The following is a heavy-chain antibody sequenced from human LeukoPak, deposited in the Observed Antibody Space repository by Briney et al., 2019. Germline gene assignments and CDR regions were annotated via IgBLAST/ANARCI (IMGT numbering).Heavy chain of an antibody. CDR3: AAIRRFGELYY. J-gene: IGHJ4*02. CDR2: IYHSGST. V-gene: IGHV4-38-2*02. D-gene: IGHD3-10*01. Sequence: SETLSLTCTVSGYSISSGYYWGWIRQPPGKGLEWIGSIYHSGSTYYNPSLKSRVTISVDTSKNQFSLKLSSVTAADTAVYYCAAIRRFGELYYWGQGTLVTVSS. CDR1: GYSISSGYY.